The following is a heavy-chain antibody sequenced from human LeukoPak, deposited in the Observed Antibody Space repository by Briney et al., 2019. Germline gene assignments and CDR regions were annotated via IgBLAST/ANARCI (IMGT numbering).Heavy chain of an antibody. CDR3: SSTSYLSYCYYMDV. Sequence: RSLRLSCVASGFTFSGSAVHWVRQASGKGLEWVGRIRTKVNNYATVHAASVKGRFLISRDDSKNTAYLQMHNLKTEDTAVYYCSSTSYLSYCYYMDVWGKGTTVTVSS. V-gene: IGHV3-73*01. J-gene: IGHJ6*03. CDR1: GFTFSGSA. CDR2: IRTKVNNYAT. D-gene: IGHD2-2*01.